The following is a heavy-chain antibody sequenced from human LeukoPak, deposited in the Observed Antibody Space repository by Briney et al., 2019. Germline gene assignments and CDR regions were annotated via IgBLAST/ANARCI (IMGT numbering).Heavy chain of an antibody. Sequence: SGGSLRLSCAASGFTFSSYVMSWVRQAPGKGLEWVSGISASGGSTYYADSVKGRFTISRDNSKNTLYLQMNSLRAEDTALYYCAKDYVSDYWGQGTLVTVSS. CDR3: AKDYVSDY. CDR1: GFTFSSYV. D-gene: IGHD3-16*01. J-gene: IGHJ4*02. V-gene: IGHV3-23*01. CDR2: ISASGGST.